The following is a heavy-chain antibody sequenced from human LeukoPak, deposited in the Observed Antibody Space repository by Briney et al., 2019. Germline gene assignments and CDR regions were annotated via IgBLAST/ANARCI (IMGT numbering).Heavy chain of an antibody. CDR1: GGSISSSSYY. V-gene: IGHV4-39*07. D-gene: IGHD4-11*01. Sequence: SETLSLTCTVSGGSISSSSYYWGWIRQPPGKGLEWIGSIYYSGSTYYNPSLKSRVTISVDTSKNQFSLKLSSVTAADTAVYYCARTTVTTPYYYYYMDVWGKGTTVTVSS. J-gene: IGHJ6*03. CDR2: IYYSGST. CDR3: ARTTVTTPYYYYYMDV.